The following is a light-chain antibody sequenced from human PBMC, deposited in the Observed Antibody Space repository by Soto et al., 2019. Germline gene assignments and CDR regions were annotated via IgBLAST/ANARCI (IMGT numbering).Light chain of an antibody. J-gene: IGKJ1*01. V-gene: IGKV1-5*03. Sequence: DIQMTQSPSTLSSSVGDRVTITCRASQSIRNYLAWYQQKPGKAPNLLIYKTSSLESGVPSRFSGSGSGTEFTLTITSLQPDDFAAYYYQQYNSYPWTFGQGTKVEI. CDR2: KTS. CDR3: QQYNSYPWT. CDR1: QSIRNY.